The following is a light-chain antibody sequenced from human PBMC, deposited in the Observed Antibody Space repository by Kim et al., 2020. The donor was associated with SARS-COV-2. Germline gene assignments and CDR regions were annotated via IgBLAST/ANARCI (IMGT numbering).Light chain of an antibody. CDR2: AAS. CDR3: HQLSSHPFT. Sequence: ASVGDRVTITGRASQGIATYLAWYQQRPGRAPNLLIYAASTLQSGIPSRFTASGSGTEFALTISSLQPDDFATYYCHQLSSHPFTFGGGTKVDIK. V-gene: IGKV1-9*01. CDR1: QGIATY. J-gene: IGKJ4*01.